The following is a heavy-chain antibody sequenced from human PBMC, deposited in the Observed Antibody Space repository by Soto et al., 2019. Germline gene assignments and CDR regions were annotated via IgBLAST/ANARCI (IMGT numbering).Heavy chain of an antibody. CDR3: AWGGGSDSFDY. CDR1: GASITFGGYS. CDR2: INHLETT. J-gene: IGHJ4*02. V-gene: IGHV4-30-2*01. D-gene: IGHD1-26*01. Sequence: SETLSLTCTVSGASITFGGYSWSWIRQTPGKGLEWIGYINHLETTFYNPSFESRLTLSIDRAKNQFSLKLHSMSAADRAVYFCAWGGGSDSFDYWGQGILVTVSS.